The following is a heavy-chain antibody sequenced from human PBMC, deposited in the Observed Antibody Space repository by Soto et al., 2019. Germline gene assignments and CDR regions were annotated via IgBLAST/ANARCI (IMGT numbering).Heavy chain of an antibody. CDR2: IYYTGTT. CDR1: GGSISRGVDGSS. D-gene: IGHD1-1*01. J-gene: IGHJ4*02. V-gene: IGHV4-31*03. CDR3: ASGHDAYKVRY. Sequence: QVQLQESGPGLVKPSQTLSLICIVYGGSISRGVDGSSWTWIRQHPGKGLEWIGYIYYTGTTYYNPSLKSRPTISMDTSENHFSLELTAVTAADTAIYFCASGHDAYKVRYWGQGTLVTVSS.